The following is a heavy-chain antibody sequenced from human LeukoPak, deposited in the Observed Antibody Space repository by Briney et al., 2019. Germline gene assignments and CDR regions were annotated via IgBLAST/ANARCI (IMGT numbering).Heavy chain of an antibody. CDR1: GASVGSAGYY. D-gene: IGHD1-26*01. J-gene: IGHJ4*02. CDR3: ARTQSQSGSYRYYSGY. CDR2: IYYISNT. V-gene: IGHV4-61*08. Sequence: SETLSLTCTVSGASVGSAGYYWSWIRQPPGGGLEWIGYIYYISNTNYNPSLKSRVTMSVDPSKNQFSPKLNSVTAADTAVYYCARTQSQSGSYRYYSGYWGQGTLVTVSS.